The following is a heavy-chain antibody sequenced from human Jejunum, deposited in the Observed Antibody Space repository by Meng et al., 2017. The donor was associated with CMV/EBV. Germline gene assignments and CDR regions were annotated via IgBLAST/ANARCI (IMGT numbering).Heavy chain of an antibody. CDR2: IYTSGST. J-gene: IGHJ5*02. D-gene: IGHD1-26*01. CDR1: AGSISGYY. CDR3: ARESGSYYWFDP. V-gene: IGHV4-4*07. Sequence: QVALQESGPGLVKSSETLSLTCFVSAGSISGYYWSWIRQPAGKGLEWIGRIYTSGSTHYNPSLKSRLTMSVDLSNNQISLKLRSVTAADTAVYYCARESGSYYWFDPWGQGTLVTVSS.